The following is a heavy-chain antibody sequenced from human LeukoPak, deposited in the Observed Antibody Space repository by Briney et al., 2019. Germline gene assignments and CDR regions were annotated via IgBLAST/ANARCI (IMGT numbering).Heavy chain of an antibody. D-gene: IGHD3-9*01. V-gene: IGHV3-21*04. CDR3: ARGRRLTGYYDFDY. CDR2: ISSSSSYI. J-gene: IGHJ4*02. Sequence: PGGSLRLSCAASGFTFSSYSMNWVRQAPGKGLEWVSSISSSSSYIYYADSVKGRFTISRDNAKNSLYLQMNSLRSEDTAVYYCARGRRLTGYYDFDYWGQGTLVTVSS. CDR1: GFTFSSYS.